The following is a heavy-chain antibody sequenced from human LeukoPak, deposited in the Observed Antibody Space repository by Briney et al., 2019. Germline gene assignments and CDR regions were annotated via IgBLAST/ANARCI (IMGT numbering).Heavy chain of an antibody. CDR3: ARAPKDSSGYYLLHAFDI. Sequence: SETLSLTCTVSGGSISSGSYYWGWIRQPPGKGLEWIGSIYHSGSTYYNPSLKSRVTISVDTSKNQFSLKLSSVTAADTAVYYCARAPKDSSGYYLLHAFDIWGQGTMVTVSS. V-gene: IGHV4-39*07. D-gene: IGHD3-22*01. J-gene: IGHJ3*02. CDR1: GGSISSGSYY. CDR2: IYHSGST.